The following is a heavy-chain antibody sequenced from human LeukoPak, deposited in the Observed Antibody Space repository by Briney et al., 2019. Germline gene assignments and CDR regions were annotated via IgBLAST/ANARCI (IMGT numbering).Heavy chain of an antibody. Sequence: PGGSLRLSCAASGFTFSSYAMTWVRQAPGKGLEWVSSIRGSGDRTYDADSVKGRFTISRDNSKNTLYLQMNSLGAEVTAVYYCARDLSFDWFPYYFDYWGQGILVTVSS. CDR2: IRGSGDRT. D-gene: IGHD3-9*01. CDR1: GFTFSSYA. V-gene: IGHV3-23*01. J-gene: IGHJ4*02. CDR3: ARDLSFDWFPYYFDY.